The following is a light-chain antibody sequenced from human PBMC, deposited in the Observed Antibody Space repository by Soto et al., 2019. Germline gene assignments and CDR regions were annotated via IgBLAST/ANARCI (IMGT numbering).Light chain of an antibody. V-gene: IGKV1-39*01. CDR2: AAS. CDR1: QSISTY. J-gene: IGKJ2*01. Sequence: DIQMTQSPFSLSASVGVRVTITCRARQSISTYVTWYQQTAAKAPTLLISAASSLQSEVPSRFVGGGSDTEFTLTITSLHPEDFATYYCQQSHGIPYTFGQGTKLEIK. CDR3: QQSHGIPYT.